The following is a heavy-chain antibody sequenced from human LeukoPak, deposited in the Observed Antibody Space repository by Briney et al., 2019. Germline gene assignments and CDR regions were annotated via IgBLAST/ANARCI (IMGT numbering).Heavy chain of an antibody. CDR1: GGSISSGGYS. Sequence: SETLSLTCAVSGGSISSGGYSWSWIRQPPGKGLEWIGYIYYSGSTNYNPSLKSRVTISVDTSKNQFSLKLSSVTAADTAVYYCARLGGDSSSSTYYYYYYGMDVWGQGTTVTVSS. D-gene: IGHD6-6*01. V-gene: IGHV4-61*08. CDR3: ARLGGDSSSSTYYYYYYGMDV. J-gene: IGHJ6*02. CDR2: IYYSGST.